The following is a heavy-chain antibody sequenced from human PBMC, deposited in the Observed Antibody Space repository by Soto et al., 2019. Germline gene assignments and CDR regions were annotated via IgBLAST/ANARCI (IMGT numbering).Heavy chain of an antibody. CDR1: GGSVSSGSYY. CDR2: IYYSGST. CDR3: AASSDYVWGSYRSIDY. V-gene: IGHV4-61*01. D-gene: IGHD3-16*02. J-gene: IGHJ4*02. Sequence: PSETLSLTCTVSGGSVSSGSYYWSWIRQPPGKGLEWIGYIYYSGSTNYNPSLKSRVTISVDTSKNQFSLKLSSVTAADTAVYYCAASSDYVWGSYRSIDYWGQGTLVTVSS.